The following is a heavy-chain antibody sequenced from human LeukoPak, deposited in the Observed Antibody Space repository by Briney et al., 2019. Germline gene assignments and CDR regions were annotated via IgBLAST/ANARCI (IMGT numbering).Heavy chain of an antibody. CDR1: RFTFSIYA. Sequence: GGSLRLSCAASRFTFSIYAMNWVRQAPGKGLEWVSTISGSGGSTYYADSVKGRFTISRDNSKNTLYLQMNSLRAEDTAVYYCAKAHYGDYLSDAFDIWGQGTMVTVSS. V-gene: IGHV3-23*01. D-gene: IGHD4-17*01. CDR2: ISGSGGST. J-gene: IGHJ3*02. CDR3: AKAHYGDYLSDAFDI.